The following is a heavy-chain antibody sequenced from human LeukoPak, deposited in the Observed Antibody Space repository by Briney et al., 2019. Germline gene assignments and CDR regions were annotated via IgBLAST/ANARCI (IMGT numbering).Heavy chain of an antibody. V-gene: IGHV4-59*12. CDR3: ARVGYYDFWSGYYQAFDI. CDR1: GGSISSYY. D-gene: IGHD3-3*01. CDR2: IYHSGST. J-gene: IGHJ3*02. Sequence: NPSETLSLTCTVSGGSISSYYWSWIRQPPGKGLEWIGYIYHSGSTYYNPSLKSRVTISVDRSKNQFSLKLSSVTAADTAVYYCARVGYYDFWSGYYQAFDIWGQGTMVTASS.